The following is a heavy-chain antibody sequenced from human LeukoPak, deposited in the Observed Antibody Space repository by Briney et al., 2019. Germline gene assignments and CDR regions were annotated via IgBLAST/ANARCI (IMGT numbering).Heavy chain of an antibody. D-gene: IGHD6-13*01. J-gene: IGHJ4*02. Sequence: PGGSLRLSRAASGFTVSSNYMSWVRQAPGKGLEWVSVIHSGGSTYYADSVKGRFTISRDNSKNTLYLQMNSLRAEDTAVYYCARDSGYSSSRFDYWGQGTLVTVSS. CDR3: ARDSGYSSSRFDY. CDR2: IHSGGST. V-gene: IGHV3-66*01. CDR1: GFTVSSNY.